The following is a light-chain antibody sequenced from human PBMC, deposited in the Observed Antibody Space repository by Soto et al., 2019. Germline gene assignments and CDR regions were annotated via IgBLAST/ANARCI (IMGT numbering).Light chain of an antibody. V-gene: IGKV1-39*01. CDR2: GAT. CDR1: QSVVTY. J-gene: IGKJ3*01. Sequence: DVQMTQSPSSLPASVGDRVTITCRASQSVVTYLNWYQQKPGKAPKFLIYGATDLQPGVPSRFRGRGSGTDFTLTIDSLQPDDFATDYCQQTYTTPFTSGPGTKVDIK. CDR3: QQTYTTPFT.